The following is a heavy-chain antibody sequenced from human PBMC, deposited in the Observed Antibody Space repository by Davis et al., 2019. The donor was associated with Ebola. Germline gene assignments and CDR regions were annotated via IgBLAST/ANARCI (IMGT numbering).Heavy chain of an antibody. V-gene: IGHV3-23*01. J-gene: IGHJ4*02. CDR3: ARQGGLWFGRDYFDY. CDR1: GFTFSSYA. Sequence: GGSLRLSCAASGFTFSSYAMSWVRQAPGKGLEWVSAISGSGGSTYYADSVKGRFTISRDNSKNTLYLQMNSLRAEDTAVYYCARQGGLWFGRDYFDYWGQGTLVTVFS. D-gene: IGHD3-10*01. CDR2: ISGSGGST.